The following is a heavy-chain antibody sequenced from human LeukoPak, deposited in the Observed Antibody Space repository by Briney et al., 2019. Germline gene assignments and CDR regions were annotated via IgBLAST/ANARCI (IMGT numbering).Heavy chain of an antibody. J-gene: IGHJ6*02. CDR1: GGSFSGYY. CDR2: INHSGST. CDR3: AGCGYSYGYDYYYYGMDV. D-gene: IGHD5-18*01. V-gene: IGHV4-34*01. Sequence: RTSETLSLTCAVYGGSFSGYYWSWIRQPPGKGLEWIGEINHSGSTNYNPSLRSRVTISVDTSKNQFSLKLSSVTAADTAVYYCAGCGYSYGYDYYYYGMDVWGQGTTVTVSS.